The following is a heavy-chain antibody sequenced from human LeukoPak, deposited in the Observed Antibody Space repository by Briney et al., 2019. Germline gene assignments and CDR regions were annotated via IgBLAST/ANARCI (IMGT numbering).Heavy chain of an antibody. D-gene: IGHD6-19*01. CDR3: ATGEQWLVRVSFDY. CDR2: FDPEDGET. V-gene: IGHV1-24*01. J-gene: IGHJ4*02. Sequence: GASVKVSCKVSGYTLTELSMHWVRQAPGKGPEWMGGFDPEDGETIYAQKFQGRVTMTEDTSTDTAYMELSSLRSEDTAVYYCATGEQWLVRVSFDYWGQGTLVTVSS. CDR1: GYTLTELS.